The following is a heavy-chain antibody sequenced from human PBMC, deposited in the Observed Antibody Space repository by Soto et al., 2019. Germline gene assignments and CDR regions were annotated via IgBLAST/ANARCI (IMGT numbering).Heavy chain of an antibody. Sequence: QVQLVQSGAEVKKPGASVKVSCKASGYTFTGYYMHWVRQAPGQGLEWMGWINPNSGGTNYAQKFQGWVNMNRDTSLSTDYMELSRLRSDDTAVYYCARGEPGIAVAGPDYWGQGNLVNLSS. V-gene: IGHV1-2*04. J-gene: IGHJ4*02. CDR2: INPNSGGT. D-gene: IGHD6-19*01. CDR1: GYTFTGYY. CDR3: ARGEPGIAVAGPDY.